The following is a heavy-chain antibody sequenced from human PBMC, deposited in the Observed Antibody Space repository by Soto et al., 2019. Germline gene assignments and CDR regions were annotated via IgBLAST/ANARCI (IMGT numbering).Heavy chain of an antibody. CDR1: GFTFSSYG. D-gene: IGHD2-8*01. CDR2: ISSTSTTI. J-gene: IGHJ1*01. Sequence: GASLRLSCAASGFTFSSYGMKWARQAPGKGLEWVSYISSTSTTIYYADSVKGRFTVYRDNAKNSLYLQMNSLRDEDTAVYYCARDGRDCCTGVCYFQHWGQGTLVTVSS. CDR3: ARDGRDCCTGVCYFQH. V-gene: IGHV3-48*02.